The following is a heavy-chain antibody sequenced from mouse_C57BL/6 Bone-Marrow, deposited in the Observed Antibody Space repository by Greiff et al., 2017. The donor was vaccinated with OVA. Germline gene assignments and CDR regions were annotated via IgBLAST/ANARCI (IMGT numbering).Heavy chain of an antibody. CDR1: GFPFSDYY. CDR3: ARGGWDWYIDV. J-gene: IGHJ1*03. V-gene: IGHV5-16*01. D-gene: IGHD3-3*01. Sequence: EVQVVESEGGFVQPGSSMKLSCTASGFPFSDYYMAWVRQVPEKGLEWVANIYYDGSSSYYLESVKSRFIIARDKAKSILYQQMSRLKSEDTATYYWARGGWDWYIDVWGTGTTVTVSS. CDR2: IYYDGSSS.